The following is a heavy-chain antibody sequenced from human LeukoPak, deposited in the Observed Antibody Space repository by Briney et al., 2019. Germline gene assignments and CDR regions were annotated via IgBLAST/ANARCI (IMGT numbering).Heavy chain of an antibody. V-gene: IGHV4-39*07. D-gene: IGHD3-10*01. CDR3: VSGKLGRPLFDL. CDR2: IYYSGST. Sequence: NPSETLSLTCTVSGGSISSSSYYWGWIRQPPGKGLEWIGSIYYSGSTYYNPSLKSRVTISVVTSKNQFSLKLTSVTAADTAVYYCVSGKLGRPLFDLWGRGTPVTVSS. CDR1: GGSISSSSYY. J-gene: IGHJ2*01.